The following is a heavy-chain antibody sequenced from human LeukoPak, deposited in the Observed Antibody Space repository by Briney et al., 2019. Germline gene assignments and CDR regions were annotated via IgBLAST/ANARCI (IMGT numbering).Heavy chain of an antibody. Sequence: VASVKVSCKASGYTFSSYDINWVRQATGQGLEWVGWMNPNSGNTGYAQKFQGRVTMTRNTSISTAYMELSSLRSEDTAVYYCARRNYGSPRWFDPWGQGTLVTVSS. D-gene: IGHD3-10*01. J-gene: IGHJ5*02. CDR1: GYTFSSYD. CDR3: ARRNYGSPRWFDP. V-gene: IGHV1-8*01. CDR2: MNPNSGNT.